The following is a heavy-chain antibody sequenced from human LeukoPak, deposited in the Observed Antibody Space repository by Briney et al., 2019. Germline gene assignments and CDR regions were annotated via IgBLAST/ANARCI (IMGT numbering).Heavy chain of an antibody. CDR2: ISSNGGST. CDR3: ARMAAPGIVGATPPEY. Sequence: PGGSLRLSCAASGFTFSSYAMHWVRQAPGEGLEYVSAISSNGGSTYYANSVKGRFTISRDNSKNTLYLQMGSLRAEDMAVYYCARMAAPGIVGATPPEYWGQGTLVTVSS. D-gene: IGHD1-26*01. CDR1: GFTFSSYA. V-gene: IGHV3-64*01. J-gene: IGHJ4*02.